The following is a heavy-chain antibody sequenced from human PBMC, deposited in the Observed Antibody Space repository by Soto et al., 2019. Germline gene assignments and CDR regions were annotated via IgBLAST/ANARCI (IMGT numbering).Heavy chain of an antibody. CDR3: ARLIVGAAGTTGWFDP. CDR1: GGSISSGGYC. D-gene: IGHD6-13*01. V-gene: IGHV4-31*03. CDR2: IYYSGNT. Sequence: QVQLQESGPGLVKPSQTLSLTCTVSGGSISSGGYCWSWIRQHPGKGLEWIGYIYYSGNTYYNPSLKSRVTASVDTSKNQFSLQLSSVTAADTAVYYCARLIVGAAGTTGWFDPWGQGTLVTVSS. J-gene: IGHJ5*02.